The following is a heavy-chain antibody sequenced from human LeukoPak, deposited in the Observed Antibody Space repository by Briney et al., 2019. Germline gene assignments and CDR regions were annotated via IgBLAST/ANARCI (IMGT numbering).Heavy chain of an antibody. CDR2: ISSNGNAI. Sequence: GGSLRLSCAASGFTFSSYEMNWVRQAPGKGLEWVSYISSNGNAIYYADSVKGRFTISRDNAKNSLYLQMNSLRAGDTAVYYCAKGYYYDSSGYYQHFDHWGQGTLVTVSS. J-gene: IGHJ4*02. V-gene: IGHV3-48*03. D-gene: IGHD3-22*01. CDR1: GFTFSSYE. CDR3: AKGYYYDSSGYYQHFDH.